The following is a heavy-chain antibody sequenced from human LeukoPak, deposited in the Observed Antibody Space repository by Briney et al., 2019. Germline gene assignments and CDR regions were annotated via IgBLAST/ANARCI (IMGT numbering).Heavy chain of an antibody. CDR1: GFTFSSYW. CDR2: IKQDGSEK. Sequence: GGSLRLSCAASGFTFSSYWMSWVRQAPGKGLGWVANIKQDGSEKYYVDSVKGRFTISRDNAKNSLYLQMNSLRAEDTAVYYCARDAVGYCSSTSCHYFDYWGQGTLVTVSS. CDR3: ARDAVGYCSSTSCHYFDY. J-gene: IGHJ4*02. D-gene: IGHD2-2*01. V-gene: IGHV3-7*01.